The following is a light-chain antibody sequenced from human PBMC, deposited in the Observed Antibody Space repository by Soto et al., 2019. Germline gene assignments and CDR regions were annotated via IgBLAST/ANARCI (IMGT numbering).Light chain of an antibody. CDR3: QQYYNSPRT. V-gene: IGKV3-11*01. Sequence: DIVLTQSPATLSLSPGERATLSCRASQSVSSYLAWYQQKPGQAPRLLIYDASNRATGIPARFSGSGSGTDYSLTISRLQPEDFAVSYCQQYYNSPRTFGQGTKVEIK. CDR2: DAS. CDR1: QSVSSY. J-gene: IGKJ1*01.